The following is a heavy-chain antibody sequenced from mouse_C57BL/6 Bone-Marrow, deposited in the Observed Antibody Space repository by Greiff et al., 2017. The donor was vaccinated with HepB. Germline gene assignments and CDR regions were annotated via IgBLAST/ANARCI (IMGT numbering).Heavy chain of an antibody. D-gene: IGHD2-2*01. J-gene: IGHJ4*01. CDR2: IDPSDSYT. Sequence: VQLQQPGAELVKPGASVKLSCKASGYTFTSYWMQWVKQRPGQGLEWIGEIDPSDSYTNYNQKFKGKATLTVDTSSSTAYIQLSSLTSEDSAVYYCSHLLWLRRTPHYYAMDYWGQGTSVTVSS. CDR3: SHLLWLRRTPHYYAMDY. CDR1: GYTFTSYW. V-gene: IGHV1-50*01.